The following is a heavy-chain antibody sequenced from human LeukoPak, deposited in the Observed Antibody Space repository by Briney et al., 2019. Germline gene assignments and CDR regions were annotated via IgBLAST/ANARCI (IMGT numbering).Heavy chain of an antibody. V-gene: IGHV3-11*04. CDR2: ISSSGSTI. D-gene: IGHD3-10*01. Sequence: GGSLRLSCAASGFTFSDYYMSWIRQAPGKGLEWVSYISSSGSTIYYADSVKGRLTITRDNAKNSLYLQMNSLRAEDTAVYYCARDGLTGTPYYYYYMDVWGKGTTVTVSS. CDR1: GFTFSDYY. CDR3: ARDGLTGTPYYYYYMDV. J-gene: IGHJ6*03.